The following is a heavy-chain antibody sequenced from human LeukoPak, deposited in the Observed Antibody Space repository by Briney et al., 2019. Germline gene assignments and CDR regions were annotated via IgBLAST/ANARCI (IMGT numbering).Heavy chain of an antibody. J-gene: IGHJ4*02. CDR2: IKNKRGSYTA. CDR3: GRDTATALDY. Sequence: GGSLRLSCAASGFTLNDHYMDWVRHAPGKGLEWVGRIKNKRGSYTADYAASVKGRFTLSRDDSQNSLNLQMNSLKIEDTAVYYCGRDTATALDYWGQGTLVTVSS. V-gene: IGHV3-72*01. D-gene: IGHD6-13*01. CDR1: GFTLNDHY.